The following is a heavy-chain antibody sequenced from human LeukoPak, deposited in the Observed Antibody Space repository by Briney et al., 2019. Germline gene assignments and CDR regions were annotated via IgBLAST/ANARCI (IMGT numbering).Heavy chain of an antibody. D-gene: IGHD5-24*01. V-gene: IGHV3-33*01. CDR3: LTPAGWLNY. J-gene: IGHJ4*02. CDR1: GFSFSSYG. Sequence: QSGGSLRLSCAASGFSFSSYGMHWVRQAPGKGLEWVAVIWFDGSNKYYADSVKGRFTISRDNSKNTLYLQMNSLRAEDTGVYYCLTPAGWLNYWGQGTLVTVSS. CDR2: IWFDGSNK.